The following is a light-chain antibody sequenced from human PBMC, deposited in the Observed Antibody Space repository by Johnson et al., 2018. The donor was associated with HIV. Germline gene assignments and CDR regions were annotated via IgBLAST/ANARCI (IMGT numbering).Light chain of an antibody. CDR2: ENN. CDR1: SSDMGNYV. CDR3: GTWDTSLGAQYV. V-gene: IGLV1-51*02. Sequence: QSVLTQPPSVSAAPGQKVTISCSGSSSDMGNYVVSWYQQLPGTAPKLLIYENNKRPSGIPDRFSGSKSGTSATLGITGLQTGDEADYYCGTWDTSLGAQYVFGTGTKVTVL. J-gene: IGLJ1*01.